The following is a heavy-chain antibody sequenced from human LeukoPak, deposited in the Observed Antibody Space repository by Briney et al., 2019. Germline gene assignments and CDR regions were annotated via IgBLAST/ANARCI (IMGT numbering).Heavy chain of an antibody. J-gene: IGHJ4*02. CDR2: IRSKAYGGTT. D-gene: IGHD5-12*01. CDR3: TTDHGYSGYDENFDY. CDR1: GFTFGDYA. Sequence: GGSLRLSCTASGFTFGDYAMSWVRQAPGKGLEWVGFIRSKAYGGTTEYAASVKGRFTISRDDSKNTLYLQMNSLKTEDTAVYYCTTDHGYSGYDENFDYWGQETLVTVSS. V-gene: IGHV3-49*04.